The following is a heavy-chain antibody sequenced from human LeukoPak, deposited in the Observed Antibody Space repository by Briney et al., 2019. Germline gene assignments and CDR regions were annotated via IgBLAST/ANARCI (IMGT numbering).Heavy chain of an antibody. Sequence: GGSLRLSCAAPAFTFSTYAMSWVRQAPGLGLEWVSGISGSGAGTYYADSVRGRFTISRDNSNNTLYLQMNSLRAEDTAVYYCSNLYSSNYWGQGTLVTVSS. CDR1: AFTFSTYA. CDR2: ISGSGAGT. V-gene: IGHV3-23*01. D-gene: IGHD6-13*01. CDR3: SNLYSSNY. J-gene: IGHJ4*02.